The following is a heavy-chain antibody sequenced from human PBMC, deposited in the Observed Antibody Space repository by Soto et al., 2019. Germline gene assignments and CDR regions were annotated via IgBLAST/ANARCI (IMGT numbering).Heavy chain of an antibody. J-gene: IGHJ6*03. CDR1: GDSVSSNSAA. Sequence: SQTLSLTCAISGDSVSSNSAAWNWIRQSPSRGLEWLGRTYYRSKWYNDYAVSVKSRITINPDTSKNQFSLQLNSVTPEDTAVYYCARDLIEAVAGENYYYYYYMDVWGKGTTVTVSS. CDR2: TYYRSKWYN. D-gene: IGHD6-19*01. V-gene: IGHV6-1*01. CDR3: ARDLIEAVAGENYYYYYYMDV.